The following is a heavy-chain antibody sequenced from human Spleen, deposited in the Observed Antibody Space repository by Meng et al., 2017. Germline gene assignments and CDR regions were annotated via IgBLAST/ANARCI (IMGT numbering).Heavy chain of an antibody. CDR3: ARVLWDVAGLYYFDY. CDR1: GDSVSSGSYY. CDR2: IFTSGST. D-gene: IGHD6-19*01. V-gene: IGHV4-61*01. Sequence: VQRQGPGPGLVRPSETLSLTCTVSGDSVSSGSYYWSWIRQPPGKGLQYIGFIFTSGSTNYNPSLKGRVSVSLDTSRNQISLRLSSVTAADTAVYYCARVLWDVAGLYYFDYWGQGTPVTVSS. J-gene: IGHJ4*02.